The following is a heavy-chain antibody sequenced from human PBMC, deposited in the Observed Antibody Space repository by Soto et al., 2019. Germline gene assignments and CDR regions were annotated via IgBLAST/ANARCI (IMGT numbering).Heavy chain of an antibody. CDR2: ISSSSSYI. D-gene: IGHD3-16*01. CDR3: ARDFLGEERPWLDR. J-gene: IGHJ5*02. CDR1: GFTFSSYS. Sequence: GGSLRLSCAASGFTFSSYSMNWVRQAPGKGLEWVSSISSSSSYIYYADSVKGRFTISRDNAKNSLYLQMNSLRAEDTAEYYCARDFLGEERPWLDRWGQGSLVTVSS. V-gene: IGHV3-21*01.